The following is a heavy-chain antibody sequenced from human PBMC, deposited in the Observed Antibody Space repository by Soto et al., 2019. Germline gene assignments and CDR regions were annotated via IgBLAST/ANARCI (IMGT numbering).Heavy chain of an antibody. J-gene: IGHJ4*02. D-gene: IGHD3-9*01. CDR1: GFTFSTYW. CDR3: TTDLAYYDILTGYSYYFDY. CDR2: INSDGSTT. Sequence: KAGGSLRLSCAASGFTFSTYWMHWVRQAPGKGLVWVSCINSDGSTTRYAAPVKGRFTISRDDSKNTLYLQMNSLKTEDTAVYYCTTDLAYYDILTGYSYYFDYWGQGTLVTAPQ. V-gene: IGHV3-15*06.